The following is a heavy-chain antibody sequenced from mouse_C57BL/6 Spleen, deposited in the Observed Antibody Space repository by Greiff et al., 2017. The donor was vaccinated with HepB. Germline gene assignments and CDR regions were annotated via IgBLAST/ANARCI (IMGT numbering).Heavy chain of an antibody. Sequence: QVQLQQPGAELVKPGASVKMSCKASGYTFTSYWITWVKQRPGQGLEWIGDIYPGSGSTNYNEKFKSKATLTVDTSSSTAYMQLSSLTSEDFAVYYCARTYSWYFDVWGTGTTVTVSS. CDR1: GYTFTSYW. J-gene: IGHJ1*03. V-gene: IGHV1-55*01. CDR2: IYPGSGST. D-gene: IGHD2-10*01. CDR3: ARTYSWYFDV.